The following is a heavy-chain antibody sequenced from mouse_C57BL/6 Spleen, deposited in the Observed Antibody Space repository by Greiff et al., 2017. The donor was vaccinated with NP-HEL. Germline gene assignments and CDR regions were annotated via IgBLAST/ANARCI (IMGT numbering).Heavy chain of an antibody. Sequence: VQLKQSGPVLVKPGASVKMSCKASGYTFTDYYMNWVKQSHGKSLEWIGVINPYNGGTSYNQKFKGKATLTVDKSSSTAYMELNSLTSEDSAVYYCARRRDFYYFDYWGQGTTLTVSS. V-gene: IGHV1-19*01. CDR1: GYTFTDYY. CDR2: INPYNGGT. J-gene: IGHJ2*01. CDR3: ARRRDFYYFDY.